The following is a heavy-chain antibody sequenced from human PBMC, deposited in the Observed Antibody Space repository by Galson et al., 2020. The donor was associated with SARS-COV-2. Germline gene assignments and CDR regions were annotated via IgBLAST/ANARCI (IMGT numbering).Heavy chain of an antibody. J-gene: IGHJ6*02. D-gene: IGHD3-9*01. CDR3: ARTRSLYYDILTGYQAGYYYYGMDV. Sequence: GGSLRLSCAASGFTFRSYGMHWVRQAPGKGLEWVAVIWSDGSNKYYADSVKGRFTISRDNSKNTLYLQMNSLRAEDTAVYYCARTRSLYYDILTGYQAGYYYYGMDVWGQGTTVTVSS. CDR1: GFTFRSYG. V-gene: IGHV3-33*01. CDR2: IWSDGSNK.